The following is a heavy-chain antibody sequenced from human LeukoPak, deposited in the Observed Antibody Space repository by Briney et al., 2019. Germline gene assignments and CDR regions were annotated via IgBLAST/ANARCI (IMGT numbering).Heavy chain of an antibody. D-gene: IGHD6-13*01. J-gene: IGHJ5*02. CDR3: ARLGSPINWFDP. Sequence: RPSETLSLTCTVSGGSISSYYWSWIRQPPGKGLEWIGYIYYSGSTNYNPSLKSRATISVDTSKNQFSLKLSSVTAADTAVYYCARLGSPINWFDPWGQGTLVTVSS. CDR2: IYYSGST. CDR1: GGSISSYY. V-gene: IGHV4-59*01.